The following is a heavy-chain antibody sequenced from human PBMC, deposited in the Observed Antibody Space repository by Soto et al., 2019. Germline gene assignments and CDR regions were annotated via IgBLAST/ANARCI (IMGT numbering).Heavy chain of an antibody. CDR2: FNPTSGST. Sequence: ASAKVFCKASGPTFSSYTISWVRQAPGQGLEWMGIFNPTSGSTNYAQKFQGRVTLTMDTSTRTVYMELSSLRFDDTAVYYCARDLAAGDYWGQGTLVTVSS. CDR1: GPTFSSYT. J-gene: IGHJ4*02. CDR3: ARDLAAGDY. V-gene: IGHV1-46*01. D-gene: IGHD6-13*01.